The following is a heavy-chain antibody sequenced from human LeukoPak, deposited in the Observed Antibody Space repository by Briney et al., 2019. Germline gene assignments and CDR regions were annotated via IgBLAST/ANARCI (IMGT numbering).Heavy chain of an antibody. CDR3: ARDLDGLPSGWYDY. CDR2: LSYDGSDK. Sequence: GGSLRLSCAASGFTFSSYAMHWVRQAPGKGLEWVALLSYDGSDKYYADSVKGRFTISRDNSKNTLYLQMNSLRTEDTAVYYCARDLDGLPSGWYDYWGQGTLVTVSS. CDR1: GFTFSSYA. D-gene: IGHD6-19*01. J-gene: IGHJ4*02. V-gene: IGHV3-30*04.